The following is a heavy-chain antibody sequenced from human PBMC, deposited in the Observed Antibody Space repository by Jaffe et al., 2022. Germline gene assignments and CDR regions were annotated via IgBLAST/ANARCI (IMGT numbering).Heavy chain of an antibody. D-gene: IGHD3-9*01. CDR3: AREGSPPYGFDWLFGSYNWFDP. CDR2: INHSGST. Sequence: QVQLQQWGAGLLKPSETLSLTCAVYGGSFSGYYWSWIRQPPGKGLEWIGEINHSGSTNYNPSLKSRVTISVDTSKNQFSLKLSSVTAADTAVYYCAREGSPPYGFDWLFGSYNWFDPWGQGTLVTVSS. V-gene: IGHV4-34*01. J-gene: IGHJ5*02. CDR1: GGSFSGYY.